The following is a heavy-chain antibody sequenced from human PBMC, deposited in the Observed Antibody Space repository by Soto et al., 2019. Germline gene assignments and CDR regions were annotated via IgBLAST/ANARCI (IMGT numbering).Heavy chain of an antibody. CDR2: VSTSGRST. J-gene: IGHJ4*02. D-gene: IGHD2-15*01. V-gene: IGHV3-64D*06. CDR1: GFIFSEST. Sequence: EVQLVESGGGLVQPGGSLRLSCSASGFIFSESTIYWVRQVPGKGLEAISAVSTSGRSTYYADSVKDRFTISRDNSKKTLFLQMGSLRPEDTAIYYCVKQAHGLDGVAFDYWGQGTQVTVAS. CDR3: VKQAHGLDGVAFDY.